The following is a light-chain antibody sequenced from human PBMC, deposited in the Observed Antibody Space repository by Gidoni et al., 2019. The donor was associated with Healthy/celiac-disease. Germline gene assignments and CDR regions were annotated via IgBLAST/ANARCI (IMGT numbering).Light chain of an antibody. V-gene: IGKV3-20*01. Sequence: ELVLTQSPGTLSLSPGERATLSCRASQSVSSSYLAWYQQKPGQAPRLLIYGASSRATGIPDRFSGSGSGTDFTLTISRLEPEDFAVYYCQQYGSSLPMCSFXQGTKLEIK. CDR3: QQYGSSLPMCS. CDR2: GAS. J-gene: IGKJ2*04. CDR1: QSVSSSY.